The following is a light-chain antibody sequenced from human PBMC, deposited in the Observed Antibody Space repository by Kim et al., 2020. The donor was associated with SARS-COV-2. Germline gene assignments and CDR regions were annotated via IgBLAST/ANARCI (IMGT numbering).Light chain of an antibody. CDR2: GVS. J-gene: IGLJ2*01. V-gene: IGLV2-23*02. Sequence: GQSITISCIGSNSNIGNNDQVSWYQQFPGKVPQLVIYGVSNRPSGMSSRFSGSKSGNTASLTISGLLTEDEATYFCCSCTESRTLVFGGGTQLTVL. CDR3: CSCTESRTLV. CDR1: NSNIGNNDQ.